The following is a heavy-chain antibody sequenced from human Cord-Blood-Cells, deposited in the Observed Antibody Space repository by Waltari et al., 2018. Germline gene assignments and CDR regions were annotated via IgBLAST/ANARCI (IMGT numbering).Heavy chain of an antibody. J-gene: IGHJ3*02. CDR2: INPEDGKK. Sequence: QVQLVQSGAEVKKPGASVKGSCKVSGYTLTELSMHWVRQAPGKGVEWMGGINPEDGKKIYAQKFQGRVTMTEDTSTDTADMELSSLRSEDTAVYYCATAYDSSGYYYIRDAFDIWGQGTMVTVSS. CDR1: GYTLTELS. CDR3: ATAYDSSGYYYIRDAFDI. V-gene: IGHV1-24*01. D-gene: IGHD3-22*01.